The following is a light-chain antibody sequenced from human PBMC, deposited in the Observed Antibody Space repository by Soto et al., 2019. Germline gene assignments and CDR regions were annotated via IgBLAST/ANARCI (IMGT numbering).Light chain of an antibody. CDR3: QQRHNLPHT. CDR2: DAS. CDR1: QDVRKY. J-gene: IGKJ3*01. Sequence: DIQMTQSPSSLSASVGDRVTITCQASQDVRKYLSWYQQKARKAPKLLIYDASNLETGVQSRFSGSWSGTVFTFTSSGLQPEVIATYYCQQRHNLPHTFGPGSKVDIK. V-gene: IGKV1-33*01.